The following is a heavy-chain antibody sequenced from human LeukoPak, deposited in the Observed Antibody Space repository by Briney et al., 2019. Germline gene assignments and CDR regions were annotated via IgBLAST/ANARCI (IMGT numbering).Heavy chain of an antibody. V-gene: IGHV4-30-2*01. Sequence: SETLSLTCTVSGGSISSGGYYWSWIRQPPGKGLEWIGYIYHSGSTYYNPSLKSRVTISVDRSKNRFSLKLSSVTAADTAVYYCARGPRDYDFWSGYNENAFEIRGQGTMVTVSS. CDR3: ARGPRDYDFWSGYNENAFEI. D-gene: IGHD3-3*01. J-gene: IGHJ3*02. CDR1: GGSISSGGYY. CDR2: IYHSGST.